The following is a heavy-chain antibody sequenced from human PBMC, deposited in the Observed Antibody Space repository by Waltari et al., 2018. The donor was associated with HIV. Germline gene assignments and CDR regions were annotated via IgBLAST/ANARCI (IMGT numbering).Heavy chain of an antibody. CDR3: ARDRASIAAQDDAFDI. CDR2: STPNRGGT. Sequence: QVQLVQSGAEVKKPGASVKVSCKASGYTFTGYYMHWVRQAPGQGLGGMGWSTPNRGGTNYAQKFQGWVTMTRDTSISTAYMGLSRLRSDDTAVYYCARDRASIAAQDDAFDIWGQGTMVTVSS. J-gene: IGHJ3*02. D-gene: IGHD6-6*01. V-gene: IGHV1-2*04. CDR1: GYTFTGYY.